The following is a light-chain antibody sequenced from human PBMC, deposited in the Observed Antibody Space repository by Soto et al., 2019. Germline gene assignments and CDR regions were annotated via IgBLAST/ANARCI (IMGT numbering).Light chain of an antibody. CDR2: SND. CDR1: TSNIGTNT. CDR3: FSYAGSTYV. J-gene: IGLJ1*01. Sequence: QSVLTQSPSASGTPGQRVSISCSGSTSNIGTNTVSWYQHVPGTAPKLLIYSNDQRPSAVPGRFSGSKSGNTASLTISGLQAEDEADYYCFSYAGSTYVFGTGTKLTVL. V-gene: IGLV1-44*01.